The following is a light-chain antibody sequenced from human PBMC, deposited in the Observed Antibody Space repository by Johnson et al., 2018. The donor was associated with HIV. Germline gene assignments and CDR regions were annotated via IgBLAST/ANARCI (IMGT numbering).Light chain of an antibody. V-gene: IGLV1-51*01. CDR2: DNN. J-gene: IGLJ1*01. CDR3: GTWDSSLSAYV. Sequence: QSVLTQSPSVSAAPGQKVTISCSGSSSNIGNNFVSWYQQLPGKAPRLLIYDNNKRPSGIPDRFSGSKSGTSATLGITGLQTGDEADYYCGTWDSSLSAYVFGTGTKVTVL. CDR1: SSNIGNNF.